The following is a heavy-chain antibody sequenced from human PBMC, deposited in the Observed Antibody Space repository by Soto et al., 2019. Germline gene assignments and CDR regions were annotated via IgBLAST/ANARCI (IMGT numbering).Heavy chain of an antibody. V-gene: IGHV3-48*02. CDR1: GFTFSSYS. CDR3: ARDLRNDFWSGYNYNWFDP. J-gene: IGHJ5*02. D-gene: IGHD3-3*01. Sequence: GGSLRLSCAASGFTFSSYSMNWVRQAPGKGLEWVSYISSSSSTIYYGDSVRGGVTISRENAKNSLYLQMNSLRDEDTAVYYCARDLRNDFWSGYNYNWFDPWGQGTLVTVSS. CDR2: ISSSSSTI.